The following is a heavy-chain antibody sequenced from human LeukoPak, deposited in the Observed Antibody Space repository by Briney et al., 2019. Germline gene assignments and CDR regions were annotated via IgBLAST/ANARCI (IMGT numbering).Heavy chain of an antibody. Sequence: PGGSLRLSCAASGCTFSSYWMHWVRQPPGKGLVWVSRIHLDGRTTNYADSVKGRFTISRDNAKNTLYLEMNSLRAEDTAVYYCARGGSPSDYWGQGTLVTVS. J-gene: IGHJ4*02. V-gene: IGHV3-74*01. D-gene: IGHD3-16*01. CDR1: GCTFSSYW. CDR2: IHLDGRTT. CDR3: ARGGSPSDY.